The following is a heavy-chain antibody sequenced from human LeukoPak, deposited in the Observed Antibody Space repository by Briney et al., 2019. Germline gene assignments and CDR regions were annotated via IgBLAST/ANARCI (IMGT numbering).Heavy chain of an antibody. J-gene: IGHJ4*02. D-gene: IGHD2-2*01. Sequence: ASVKVSCKASGYTFTSYGISWVRQAPGQELEWMGWISAYNGNTNYAQKLQGRVTMTTDTSTSTAYMELRSLRSDDTAVYYCASTSYAGKFDYWGQGTLVTVSS. V-gene: IGHV1-18*01. CDR3: ASTSYAGKFDY. CDR1: GYTFTSYG. CDR2: ISAYNGNT.